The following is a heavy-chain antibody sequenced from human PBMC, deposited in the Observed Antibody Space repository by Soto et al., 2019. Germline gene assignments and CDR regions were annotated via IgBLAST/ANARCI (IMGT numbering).Heavy chain of an antibody. CDR1: GFTFSSYA. J-gene: IGHJ4*02. D-gene: IGHD6-19*01. V-gene: IGHV3-23*01. CDR3: AKSGPPAVGSTMIDY. Sequence: GGSLRLSCAASGFTFSSYAMSWVRQAPGKGLEWVSAISGSGGSTYYADSVKGRFTISRDNSKNTLYLQMNSLRAEDTAVYYCAKSGPPAVGSTMIDYWGQGTLVTVPS. CDR2: ISGSGGST.